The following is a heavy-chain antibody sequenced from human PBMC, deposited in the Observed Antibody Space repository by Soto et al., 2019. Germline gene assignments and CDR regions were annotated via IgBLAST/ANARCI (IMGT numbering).Heavy chain of an antibody. CDR3: ARDYHSGGAFDI. V-gene: IGHV4-59*01. CDR2: MYNAGST. Sequence: PSETLSLTCTVSGGSIGRYYWSWIRQPPGKGLEWIGYMYNAGSTNYNPSLKSRVTISVDTSKNQFSLKLSSVTAADTAVYYCARDYHSGGAFDIWGQGTMVTVSS. D-gene: IGHD6-19*01. CDR1: GGSIGRYY. J-gene: IGHJ3*02.